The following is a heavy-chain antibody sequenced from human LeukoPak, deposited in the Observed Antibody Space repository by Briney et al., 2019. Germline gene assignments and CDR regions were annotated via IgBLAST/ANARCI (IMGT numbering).Heavy chain of an antibody. J-gene: IGHJ4*02. CDR1: GFTFSNAW. V-gene: IGHV3-23*01. Sequence: GGSLRLSCAASGFTFSNAWMSWVRQAPGKGLEWVSAISGSGGSTYYADSVKGRFTISRDNSKNTLYLQMNSLRAEDTAVYYCAKDRARCGGDCYSYYFDYWGQGTLVTVSS. D-gene: IGHD2-21*02. CDR3: AKDRARCGGDCYSYYFDY. CDR2: ISGSGGST.